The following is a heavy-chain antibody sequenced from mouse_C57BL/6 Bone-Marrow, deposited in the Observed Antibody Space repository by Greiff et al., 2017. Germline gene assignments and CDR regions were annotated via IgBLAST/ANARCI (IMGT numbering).Heavy chain of an antibody. Sequence: QVQLQQPGAELVMPGASVKLSCKASGYTFTSYWMHRVKQRPGQGLEWIGEIDPSDSYTNYNQKFKGKSTLTVDKSSSTAYMQLSSLTSEDSAVYYCARGGGLRPDYWGQGTTLTVSS. V-gene: IGHV1-69*01. D-gene: IGHD2-4*01. J-gene: IGHJ2*01. CDR3: ARGGGLRPDY. CDR1: GYTFTSYW. CDR2: IDPSDSYT.